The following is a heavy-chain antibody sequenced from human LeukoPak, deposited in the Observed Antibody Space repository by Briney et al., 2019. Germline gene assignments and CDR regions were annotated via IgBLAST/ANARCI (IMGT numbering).Heavy chain of an antibody. J-gene: IGHJ3*02. CDR2: ISGDGGST. CDR1: ESTFDDYA. Sequence: SGGSLRLSFAASESTFDDYAMHWARQAPGKGLEWVSLISGDGGSTYYADSVKGRFTISRDNSKNSLYLQMNSLRTEDTALYFCAKESGGGYYDAFDIWGQGTMVTVSS. CDR3: AKESGGGYYDAFDI. D-gene: IGHD1-26*01. V-gene: IGHV3-43*02.